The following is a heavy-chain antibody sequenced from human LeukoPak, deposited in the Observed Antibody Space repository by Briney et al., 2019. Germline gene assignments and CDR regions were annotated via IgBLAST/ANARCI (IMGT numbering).Heavy chain of an antibody. CDR3: GKTTVGYSSGQKPAWPVDY. D-gene: IGHD5-18*01. CDR1: GFTVSTHY. CDR2: LHSGGNT. V-gene: IGHV3-53*01. J-gene: IGHJ4*02. Sequence: PGGSLRLSCEASGFTVSTHYMSWVRQAPGKGLEWVSVLHSGGNTFYADSVKGRFTISRDNSRNTVYLQINSLRAEDTAVYYCGKTTVGYSSGQKPAWPVDYWGQGTLVTVSS.